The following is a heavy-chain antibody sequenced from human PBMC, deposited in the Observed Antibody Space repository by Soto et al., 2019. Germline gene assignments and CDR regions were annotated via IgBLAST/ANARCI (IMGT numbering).Heavy chain of an antibody. CDR3: ASSGYSSGPYFDY. CDR2: ISSSGSTI. Sequence: PGWSLRLSCAASGFTFSSYEMNWVLQAPGKGLEWVSYISSSGSTIYYADSVKGRFTISRDNAKNSLYLQMNSLRAEDTAVYYCASSGYSSGPYFDYWAQGTLVTVSS. J-gene: IGHJ4*02. V-gene: IGHV3-48*03. D-gene: IGHD6-19*01. CDR1: GFTFSSYE.